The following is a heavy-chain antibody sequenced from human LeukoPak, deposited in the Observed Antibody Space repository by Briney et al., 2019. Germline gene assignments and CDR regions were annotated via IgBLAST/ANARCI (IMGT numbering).Heavy chain of an antibody. V-gene: IGHV4-31*03. J-gene: IGHJ4*02. CDR1: GGSISSGGYY. CDR2: IYYSGST. D-gene: IGHD5-24*01. Sequence: SQTLSLTCTVSGGSISSGGYYWSWIRQHPGKGLEWIGYIYYSGSTYYNPSLKSRVTISVDTSKNQSSLKLSSVTAADTAVYYCARSDGPSQGPNFDYWGQGTLVTVSS. CDR3: ARSDGPSQGPNFDY.